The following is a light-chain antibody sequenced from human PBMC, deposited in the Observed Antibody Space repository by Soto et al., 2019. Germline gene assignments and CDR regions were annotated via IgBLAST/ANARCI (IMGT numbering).Light chain of an antibody. CDR3: QQTYKTPPNT. V-gene: IGKV1-39*01. J-gene: IGKJ2*01. Sequence: DIQMTQSPSSLSASVGDRVTITCRASQSISRYLNWYQQKAGKAPKLLIYGASSLVSGVPSRFSGSRSGTDFTLTISSLQPEDFATYYCQQTYKTPPNTFGQGTKLEIK. CDR2: GAS. CDR1: QSISRY.